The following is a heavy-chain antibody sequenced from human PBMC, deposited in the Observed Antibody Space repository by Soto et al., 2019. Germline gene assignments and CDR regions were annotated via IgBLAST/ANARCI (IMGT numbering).Heavy chain of an antibody. CDR1: GGSFSGYY. CDR3: ARDGGTRLPAASYYYYCMDV. V-gene: IGHV4-34*01. J-gene: IGHJ6*02. CDR2: INHSGST. Sequence: TSETLSLTCAVYGGSFSGYYWSWIRQPPGKGLEWIGEINHSGSTNYNPSLKSRVTISVDTSKNQFSLKLSSVTAADTAVYYCARDGGTRLPAASYYYYCMDVWGQGTTVTVSS. D-gene: IGHD2-2*01.